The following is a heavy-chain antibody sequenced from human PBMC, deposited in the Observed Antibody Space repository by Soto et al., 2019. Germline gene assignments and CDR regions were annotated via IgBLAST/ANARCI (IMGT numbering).Heavy chain of an antibody. CDR1: GFTFGDYA. D-gene: IGHD3-16*02. Sequence: PGGSLRLSCTASGFTFGDYAMSWFRQAPGKGLEWVGFIRSKAYGGTTEYAASVKGRFTISRDDSKSIAYLQMNSLKTEDTAVYYCTRARDMITFGGVIARDAFDIWGQGTMVTVSS. J-gene: IGHJ3*02. CDR3: TRARDMITFGGVIARDAFDI. V-gene: IGHV3-49*03. CDR2: IRSKAYGGTT.